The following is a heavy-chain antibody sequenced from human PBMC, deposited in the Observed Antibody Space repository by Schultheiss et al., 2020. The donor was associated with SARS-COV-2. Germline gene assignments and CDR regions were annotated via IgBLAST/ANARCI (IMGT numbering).Heavy chain of an antibody. Sequence: GESLKISCKASGYTFTSYGISWVRQAPGQGLEWMGWISAYNGNTNYAQKLQGRVTMTTDTSTSTAYMELRSLRSDDTAVYYCARAYGDYLDYWGQGTLVTVSS. CDR3: ARAYGDYLDY. J-gene: IGHJ4*02. CDR1: GYTFTSYG. D-gene: IGHD4-17*01. CDR2: ISAYNGNT. V-gene: IGHV1-18*01.